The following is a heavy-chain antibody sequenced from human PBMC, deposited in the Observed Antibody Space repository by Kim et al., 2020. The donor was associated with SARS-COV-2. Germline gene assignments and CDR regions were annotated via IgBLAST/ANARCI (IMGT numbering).Heavy chain of an antibody. CDR1: GFTVSSNY. D-gene: IGHD4-17*01. V-gene: IGHV3-53*01. CDR3: ARAGWDGDNRYYYFDY. Sequence: GGSLRLSCAASGFTVSSNYMSWVRQAPGKGLEWVSVIYSGGSTYYSDSFKGRFTISRDNSKNTLYLQMNSLRAEDTAVYYCARAGWDGDNRYYYFDYWGQGTLVTASS. CDR2: IYSGGST. J-gene: IGHJ4*02.